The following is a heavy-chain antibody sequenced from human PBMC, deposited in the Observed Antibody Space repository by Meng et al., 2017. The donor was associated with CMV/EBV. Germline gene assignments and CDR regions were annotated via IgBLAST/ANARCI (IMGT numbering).Heavy chain of an antibody. J-gene: IGHJ6*02. CDR3: ARGTYYDFWSGYCPSCYYYGMDV. CDR1: GFTFSSYS. V-gene: IGHV3-21*01. Sequence: GESLKISCAASGFTFSSYSMNWVRQAPGKGLEWVSSISSSSSYIYYADSVKGRFTISRDNAKNSLYLQMNSLRAEDTAVYYCARGTYYDFWSGYCPSCYYYGMDVWGQGTTVTVSS. D-gene: IGHD3-3*01. CDR2: ISSSSSYI.